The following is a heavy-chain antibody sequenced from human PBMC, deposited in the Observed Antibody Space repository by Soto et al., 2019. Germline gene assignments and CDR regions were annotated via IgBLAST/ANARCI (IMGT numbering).Heavy chain of an antibody. CDR3: ARVELAAAQGYFDY. J-gene: IGHJ4*02. Sequence: QVQLVESGGGVVQPGRSLRLSCAASGFTFSSYAMHWVRQAPGKGLEWVAVISYDGSNKYYADSVKGLFTISRDNSKNTLYLQMNSLRAEDTAVYYCARVELAAAQGYFDYWGQGTLVTVSS. CDR2: ISYDGSNK. CDR1: GFTFSSYA. D-gene: IGHD6-13*01. V-gene: IGHV3-30-3*01.